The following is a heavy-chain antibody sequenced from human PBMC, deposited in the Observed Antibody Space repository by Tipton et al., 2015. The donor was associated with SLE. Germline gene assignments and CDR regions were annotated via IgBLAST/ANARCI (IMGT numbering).Heavy chain of an antibody. J-gene: IGHJ6*03. CDR1: GGSFSGYY. CDR3: ASPSIAAAGKGDYYYYYYYMDV. Sequence: LRLSCAVYGGSFSGYYWSWIRQPPGKGLEWIGEINHSGSTYYNPSLKSRVTISVDTSKNQFSLKLSSVTAADTAVYYCASPSIAAAGKGDYYYYYYYMDVWGKGTTVTVSS. D-gene: IGHD6-13*01. V-gene: IGHV4-34*01. CDR2: INHSGST.